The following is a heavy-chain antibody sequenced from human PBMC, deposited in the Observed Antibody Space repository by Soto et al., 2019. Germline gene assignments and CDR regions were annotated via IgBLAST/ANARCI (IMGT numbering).Heavy chain of an antibody. V-gene: IGHV1-18*04. CDR2: ISGDNGNT. CDR1: GYTFTKYG. Sequence: VASVKVSCKASGYTFTKYGITWVRQAPGQGLEWLGWISGDNGNTNFAQRLKDRVTMTTDTSTTTAYMELRSLRRDDTAIYYCARVASLIPIFHGLDAWGQGTTVTVSS. J-gene: IGHJ6*02. D-gene: IGHD3-3*01. CDR3: ARVASLIPIFHGLDA.